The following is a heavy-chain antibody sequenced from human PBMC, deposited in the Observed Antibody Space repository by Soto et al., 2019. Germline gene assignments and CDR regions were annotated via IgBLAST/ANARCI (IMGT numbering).Heavy chain of an antibody. Sequence: EVQLVESGGGLVQPGGSLRLSCAASRFTFSSYWMSWVRHAPGKGLEWVANIKQDGSEKYYVDSVKGRFTISRDNAKNSLYLQMNSLRAEDTAVYYCARVLPYGFVHAFDIWGQGTMVTVSS. J-gene: IGHJ3*02. D-gene: IGHD2-21*01. CDR1: RFTFSSYW. V-gene: IGHV3-7*04. CDR2: IKQDGSEK. CDR3: ARVLPYGFVHAFDI.